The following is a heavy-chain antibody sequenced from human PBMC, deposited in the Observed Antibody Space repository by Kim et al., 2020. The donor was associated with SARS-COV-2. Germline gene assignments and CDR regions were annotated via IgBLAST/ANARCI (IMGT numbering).Heavy chain of an antibody. CDR3: ARAAGIFWGGGAIFDY. CDR2: ISYDGSNK. D-gene: IGHD6-13*01. Sequence: GGSLRLSCAASGFTFSSYAMHWVRQAPGKGLEWVAVISYDGSNKYYADSVKGRFTISRDNSKNTLYLQMNSLRAEDTAVYYCARAAGIFWGGGAIFDYWGQGTLVTVSS. CDR1: GFTFSSYA. V-gene: IGHV3-30*04. J-gene: IGHJ4*02.